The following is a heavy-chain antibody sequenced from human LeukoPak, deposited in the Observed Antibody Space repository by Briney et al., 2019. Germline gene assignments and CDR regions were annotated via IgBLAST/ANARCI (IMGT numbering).Heavy chain of an antibody. CDR3: ARHVPLSGSYLDY. J-gene: IGHJ4*02. D-gene: IGHD1-26*01. V-gene: IGHV4-34*01. CDR1: GGSFSGYY. Sequence: SETLSLTCAVYGGSFSGYYWSWIRQPPGKGLEWIGEINHSGSTNYNPSLKSRVTISVDTSKNQFSLKLSSVTAADTAVYYCARHVPLSGSYLDYWGQGTLVTVSS. CDR2: INHSGST.